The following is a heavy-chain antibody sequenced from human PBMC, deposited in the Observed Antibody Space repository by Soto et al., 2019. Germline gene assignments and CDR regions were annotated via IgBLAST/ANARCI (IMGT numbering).Heavy chain of an antibody. Sequence: QVQLQESGPGLVKPSETLSLTCTVSGGSISSYYWSWIRQPPGKGLEWIGYIYYSGSTNYNPSLKSRVTISVDTSKNQCSLNLSSVTAEDTAVYYCARRYGYAFDIWGQGTMVTVSS. CDR1: GGSISSYY. V-gene: IGHV4-59*01. D-gene: IGHD4-17*01. J-gene: IGHJ3*02. CDR2: IYYSGST. CDR3: ARRYGYAFDI.